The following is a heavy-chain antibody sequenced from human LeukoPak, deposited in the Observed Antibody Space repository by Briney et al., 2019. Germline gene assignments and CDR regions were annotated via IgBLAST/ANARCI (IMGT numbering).Heavy chain of an antibody. V-gene: IGHV3-30*18. J-gene: IGHJ3*01. D-gene: IGHD3-10*01. CDR3: AKDQRVDRGANAVDF. Sequence: GGSLRLSCAASEFTLSTYGMHWVRQAPGKGLEWVAGISYDGSNKYYADSVKGRFIISRDNSKNTLYLQMNSLRTEDTAVYHWAKDQRVDRGANAVDFWGQGTMVTVSS. CDR1: EFTLSTYG. CDR2: ISYDGSNK.